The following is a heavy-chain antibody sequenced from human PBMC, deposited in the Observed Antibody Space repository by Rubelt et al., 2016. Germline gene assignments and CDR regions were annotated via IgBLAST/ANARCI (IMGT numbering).Heavy chain of an antibody. CDR2: FYHTGST. D-gene: IGHD2-2*01. V-gene: IGHV4-59*01. CDR3: ARIPAANAGWFDP. J-gene: IGHJ5*02. CDR1: GDSISVFF. Sequence: QVQLHESGPGLVKPSETLSLTCTVSGDSISVFFWSWVRQPPGKGPEWIGYFYHTGSTNYNPSLRSRVTISVDTSKNQFSLKLSLVTAADTAVYYCARIPAANAGWFDPWGQGTLVTVSS.